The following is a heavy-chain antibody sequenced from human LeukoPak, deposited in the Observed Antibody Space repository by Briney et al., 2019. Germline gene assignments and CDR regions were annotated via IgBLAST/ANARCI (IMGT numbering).Heavy chain of an antibody. CDR2: IYTSGST. CDR1: GNSISSGDYY. D-gene: IGHD3-22*01. J-gene: IGHJ4*02. V-gene: IGHV4-61*02. CDR3: ASASYSYDISGWVPFDY. Sequence: SETLSLTCTVSGNSISSGDYYWSWIRQPAGKGLGWIGRIYTSGSTTYNPSLKSRVTISGDTSENQFSLRLSSVTAADTAVYYCASASYSYDISGWVPFDYWGQGTLVTVSS.